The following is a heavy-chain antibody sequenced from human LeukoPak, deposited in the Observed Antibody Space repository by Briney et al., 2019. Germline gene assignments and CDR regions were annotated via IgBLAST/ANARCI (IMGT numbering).Heavy chain of an antibody. Sequence: GESLKISCKGSGYSFTSYWIGWVRPMPGKGLEWMGIIYPGDSDTRYSPSFQGQVTISADKSISTAYLQWSSLKASDTAMYYCARRQFEDIMDYGGNHNLGTDAFDIWGQGTMVTVSS. CDR3: ARRQFEDIMDYGGNHNLGTDAFDI. D-gene: IGHD4-23*01. CDR2: IYPGDSDT. CDR1: GYSFTSYW. J-gene: IGHJ3*02. V-gene: IGHV5-51*01.